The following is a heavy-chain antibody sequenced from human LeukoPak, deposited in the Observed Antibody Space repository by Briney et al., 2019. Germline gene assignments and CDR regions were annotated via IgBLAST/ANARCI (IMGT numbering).Heavy chain of an antibody. CDR3: ARVVVPAAYYYYYYGMDV. Sequence: GESLKISCKGSGYSFTSYWIGWVRHMPGKGLEWMGIIYPGDSDTRYSPSIQGQVTISADKSISTAYLQWSSLKASDTAMYYCARVVVPAAYYYYYYGMDVWGQGTTVTVSS. CDR2: IYPGDSDT. CDR1: GYSFTSYW. V-gene: IGHV5-51*01. J-gene: IGHJ6*02. D-gene: IGHD2-2*01.